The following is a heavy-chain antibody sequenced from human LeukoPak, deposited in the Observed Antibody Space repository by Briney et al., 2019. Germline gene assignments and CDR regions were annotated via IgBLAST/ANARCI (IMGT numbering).Heavy chain of an antibody. Sequence: GGSLRLSCVVSGFTFSNYAMSWVRQAPGQGLDWVSAISDSGVTAYYADSVKGRFTISRDNSKSTLYLQMNSLRAEDAAVYYCANLNAPYWGNFDYWGQGTLVTVSS. CDR2: ISDSGVTA. J-gene: IGHJ4*02. CDR1: GFTFSNYA. CDR3: ANLNAPYWGNFDY. V-gene: IGHV3-23*01. D-gene: IGHD3-16*01.